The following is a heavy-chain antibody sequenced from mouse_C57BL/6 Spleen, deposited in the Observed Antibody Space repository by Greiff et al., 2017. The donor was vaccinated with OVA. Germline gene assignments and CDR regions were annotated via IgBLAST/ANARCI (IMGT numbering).Heavy chain of an antibody. CDR3: ARITGYYFDY. Sequence: EVKVVESEGGLVQPGSSMKLSCTASGFTFSDYYMAWVRQVPEKGLEWVANINYDGSSTYYLDSLKSRFIISRDNAKNILYLQMSSLKSEDTATYYCARITGYYFDYWGQGTTLTVSS. J-gene: IGHJ2*01. CDR2: INYDGSST. D-gene: IGHD4-1*01. V-gene: IGHV5-16*01. CDR1: GFTFSDYY.